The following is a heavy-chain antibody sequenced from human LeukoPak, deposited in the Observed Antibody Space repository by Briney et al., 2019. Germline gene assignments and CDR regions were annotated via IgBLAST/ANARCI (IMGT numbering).Heavy chain of an antibody. CDR1: GFTFSSYA. V-gene: IGHV3-21*01. Sequence: GGSLRLSCAASGFTFSSYAMSWVRQAPGKGLEWVSSISSSSSYIYYADSVKGRFTISRDNAKNSLYLQMNSLRAEDTAVYYCARFTYGAAAPSPLFDYWGQGTLVTVSS. CDR3: ARFTYGAAAPSPLFDY. J-gene: IGHJ4*02. CDR2: ISSSSSYI. D-gene: IGHD6-13*01.